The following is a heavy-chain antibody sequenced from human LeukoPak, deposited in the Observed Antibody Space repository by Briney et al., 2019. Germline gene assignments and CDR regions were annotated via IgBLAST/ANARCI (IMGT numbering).Heavy chain of an antibody. V-gene: IGHV4-39*01. Sequence: SETLSLTCTVSGGSISSSSYYWGWIRQPPGKGLEWIGSIYYSGSTYYNPSLKSRVTISVDTSKNQFSLKLSSVTAADTAVYYCARQRNYQYDILTGYSSYYFDYWGQGTLVTVSS. CDR2: IYYSGST. CDR3: ARQRNYQYDILTGYSSYYFDY. J-gene: IGHJ4*02. CDR1: GGSISSSSYY. D-gene: IGHD3-9*01.